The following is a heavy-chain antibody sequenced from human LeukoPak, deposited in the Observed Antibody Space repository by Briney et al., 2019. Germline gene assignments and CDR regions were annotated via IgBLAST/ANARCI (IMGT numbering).Heavy chain of an antibody. CDR3: ARDGVSALNLYSDL. Sequence: PSETLSLTCGVSGGAITNYYWNWIRQAPGKGLEWLGSIYYSGSTDYNPSLKSRVIISVDTSKNQFSLSLISVTAADTAVYYCARDGVSALNLYSDLWGRGTLVTVSS. CDR1: GGAITNYY. V-gene: IGHV4-59*01. CDR2: IYYSGST. D-gene: IGHD3-3*01. J-gene: IGHJ2*01.